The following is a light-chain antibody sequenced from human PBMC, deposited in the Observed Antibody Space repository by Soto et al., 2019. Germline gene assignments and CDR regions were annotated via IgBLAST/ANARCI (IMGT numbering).Light chain of an antibody. CDR2: GAS. Sequence: DIVLPQSPATLSLSPGERATLSCRASQSISSNLAWYQQKPGQAPRLLIYGASIRATGIPDRFSGSGSGTDFTLTITPLEPEDFAVYFCQQYGSSPITFGQGTRLEIK. V-gene: IGKV3-20*01. J-gene: IGKJ5*01. CDR3: QQYGSSPIT. CDR1: QSISSN.